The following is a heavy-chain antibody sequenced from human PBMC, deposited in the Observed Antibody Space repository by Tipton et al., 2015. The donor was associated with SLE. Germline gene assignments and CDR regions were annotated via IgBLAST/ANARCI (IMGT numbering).Heavy chain of an antibody. CDR3: ARRSGGWLYFDS. J-gene: IGHJ4*02. Sequence: TLSLTCTVSGDSISNEKYYWAWIRQPPGKGLEWIGIVYYSGDAYYHSSLKSRVTISIDTSKNNFSLRLASVTAADTAVYFCARRSGGWLYFDSWGQGTLVTVSS. D-gene: IGHD2-15*01. V-gene: IGHV4-39*07. CDR1: GDSISNEKYY. CDR2: VYYSGDA.